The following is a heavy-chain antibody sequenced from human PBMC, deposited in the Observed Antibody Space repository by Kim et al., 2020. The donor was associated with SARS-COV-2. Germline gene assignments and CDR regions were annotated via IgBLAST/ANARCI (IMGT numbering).Heavy chain of an antibody. V-gene: IGHV4-34*01. J-gene: IGHJ4*02. Sequence: SETLSLTCAVYGGSFSGYYWSWIRQPPGKGLEWIGEINNSGSTNYNPSLKSRVTISVDTSKNQFSLKLSSVTAADTAVYYCARYPLYDYVWGSYRLVGFFDYWGQGTLVTVSS. CDR1: GGSFSGYY. D-gene: IGHD3-16*02. CDR2: INNSGST. CDR3: ARYPLYDYVWGSYRLVGFFDY.